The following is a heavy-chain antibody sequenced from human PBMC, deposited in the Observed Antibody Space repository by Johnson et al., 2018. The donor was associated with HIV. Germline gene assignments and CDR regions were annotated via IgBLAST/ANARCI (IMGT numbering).Heavy chain of an antibody. CDR1: GFTVSSNY. D-gene: IGHD6-13*01. CDR3: ARVGQLARTHAFDI. Sequence: VQLVESGGGLVQPGGSLRLSCAASGFTVSSNYMNWVRQAPGKGLEWVSVIYSGCSTYYADSVKGRFTISSDNFKNTVYLQMNSLRAEDTAVYYCARVGQLARTHAFDIWGQGKMVTVSS. J-gene: IGHJ3*02. CDR2: IYSGCST. V-gene: IGHV3-66*02.